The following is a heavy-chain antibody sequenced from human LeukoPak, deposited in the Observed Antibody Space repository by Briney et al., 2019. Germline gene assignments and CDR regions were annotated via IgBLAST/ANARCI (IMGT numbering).Heavy chain of an antibody. Sequence: PSETLSLTCSVSGGSIFADYWSWIRQPPGKGLEWIGYIYYSGSANYNPSLKSRITISVDTSKNKFSLRLRSVTAADTAIYYCARRTGSYFGQFDSWGLGTLVTVSS. D-gene: IGHD3-10*01. CDR2: IYYSGSA. CDR1: GGSIFADY. CDR3: ARRTGSYFGQFDS. V-gene: IGHV4-59*01. J-gene: IGHJ4*02.